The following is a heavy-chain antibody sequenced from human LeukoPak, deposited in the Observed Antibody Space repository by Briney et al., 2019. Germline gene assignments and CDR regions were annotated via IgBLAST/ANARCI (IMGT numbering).Heavy chain of an antibody. Sequence: GGSLRLSCATSGFSFNNDWMDWVRQAPGKGLEWVANINQDGSEKNCLDSVKGRFAISRDNAQNSLYLQMNGLRVEDTAVYYCTRRLDEWGQGTLVTVSS. V-gene: IGHV3-7*01. CDR1: GFSFNNDW. CDR3: TRRLDE. D-gene: IGHD3-16*01. CDR2: INQDGSEK. J-gene: IGHJ4*02.